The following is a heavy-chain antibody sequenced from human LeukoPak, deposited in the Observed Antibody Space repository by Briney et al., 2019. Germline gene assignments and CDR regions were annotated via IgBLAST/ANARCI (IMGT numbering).Heavy chain of an antibody. J-gene: IGHJ4*02. CDR3: ARDPLFGVAYYFDY. V-gene: IGHV3-21*01. Sequence: PGGSLRLSCAASGFTFSSYTMNWVRQAPGKGLEWVSSISSSSSYIIYADSVRGRFTISRDNAKNSLYLQMNSLRAEDTAVYYCARDPLFGVAYYFDYWGQGTLVTVSS. CDR2: ISSSSSYI. CDR1: GFTFSSYT. D-gene: IGHD3-3*01.